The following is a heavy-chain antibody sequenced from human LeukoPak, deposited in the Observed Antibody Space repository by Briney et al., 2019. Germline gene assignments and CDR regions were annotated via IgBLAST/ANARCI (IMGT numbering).Heavy chain of an antibody. D-gene: IGHD6-25*01. CDR2: ISYDGSNE. CDR1: GFTFSSYV. V-gene: IGHV3-30*04. Sequence: GGSLRLSCAASGFTFSSYVMHWVRQAPGKGLEWVAIISYDGSNEYYADSVKGRFTISRDNSKNTLYLQMNSLRAADTAVYYCARVPAASDYYYMDVWGKGTTVTVSS. CDR3: ARVPAASDYYYMDV. J-gene: IGHJ6*03.